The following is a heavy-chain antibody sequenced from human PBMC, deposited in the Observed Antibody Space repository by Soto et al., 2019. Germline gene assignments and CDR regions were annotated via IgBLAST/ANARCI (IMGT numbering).Heavy chain of an antibody. CDR2: IIPIFGTA. CDR3: ESFTKRGAPYYYYYYGMDF. J-gene: IGHJ6*02. V-gene: IGHV1-69*13. Sequence: SVKVSCKASGGTFSSYAISWVRQAPGQGLEWMGGIIPIFGTANYAQKFQGRVTITADESTSTAYMELSSLRSEDTAVYYCESFTKRGAPYYYYYYGMDFWGQGTTVTVSS. D-gene: IGHD3-10*01. CDR1: GGTFSSYA.